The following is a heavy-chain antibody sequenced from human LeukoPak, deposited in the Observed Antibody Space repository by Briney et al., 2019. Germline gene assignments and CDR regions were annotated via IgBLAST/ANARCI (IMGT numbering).Heavy chain of an antibody. D-gene: IGHD2-2*01. V-gene: IGHV4-59*01. Sequence: SETLSLTCTVSGGSISSYYWGWIRQPPGKGLEWIGYIYYSGSTNYNPSLKSRVTISVDTSKNQFSLKLSSVTAADTAVYYCARGVSTSRTLFDWFDPWGQGTPVTVSS. CDR2: IYYSGST. J-gene: IGHJ5*02. CDR3: ARGVSTSRTLFDWFDP. CDR1: GGSISSYY.